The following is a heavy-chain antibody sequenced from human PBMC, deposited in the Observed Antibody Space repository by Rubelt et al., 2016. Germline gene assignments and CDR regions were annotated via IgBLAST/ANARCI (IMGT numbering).Heavy chain of an antibody. CDR3: ARSMAGVVES. J-gene: IGHJ4*02. D-gene: IGHD6-19*01. V-gene: IGHV3-53*04. Sequence: VQLVESGGGLVQPGGSLRLSCAASGFTSSSFWMTWVRQAPGKGLEWVSMIYSSDSTDYADSVKGRFTISRHNSQNTLYLQMSSLGAEDTAVYYCARSMAGVVESWGQGTLVTVSS. CDR2: IYSSDST. CDR1: GFTSSSFW.